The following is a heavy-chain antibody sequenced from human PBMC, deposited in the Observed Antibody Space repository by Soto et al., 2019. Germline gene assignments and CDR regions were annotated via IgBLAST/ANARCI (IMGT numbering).Heavy chain of an antibody. J-gene: IGHJ4*02. Sequence: GGSLRLSCTASGFTFGDYAMSWFRQAPGKGLEWVGFIRSKAYGGTTEYAASVKGRFTISRDDSKSIAYLQMNSLKTEDTAVYYCTRGWRAIVVVPADIRYWGQGTLVTVSS. CDR1: GFTFGDYA. D-gene: IGHD2-2*02. CDR2: IRSKAYGGTT. V-gene: IGHV3-49*03. CDR3: TRGWRAIVVVPADIRY.